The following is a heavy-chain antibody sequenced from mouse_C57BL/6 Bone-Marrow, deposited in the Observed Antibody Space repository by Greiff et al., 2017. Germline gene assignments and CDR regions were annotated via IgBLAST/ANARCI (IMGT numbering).Heavy chain of an antibody. Sequence: VQLQQPGAELVKPGASVKVSCKASGYTFTDYWMHWVKQRPGQGLEWIGRIHPSDSDTNYHHKFQGKATLTVDQSSTTSYLQRSSLTAENAVFYYTAIPYSNYAYWGQGTLVTVSA. CDR3: AIPYSNYAY. J-gene: IGHJ3*01. CDR1: GYTFTDYW. V-gene: IGHV1-74*01. CDR2: IHPSDSDT. D-gene: IGHD2-5*01.